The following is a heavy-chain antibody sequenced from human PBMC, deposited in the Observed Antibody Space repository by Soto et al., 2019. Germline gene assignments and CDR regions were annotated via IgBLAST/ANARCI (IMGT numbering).Heavy chain of an antibody. CDR1: GGSISSYY. CDR3: ARIYGDYDNYFDY. V-gene: IGHV4-59*01. Sequence: ASETLSLTCTVSGGSISSYYWSWIRQPPGKGLEWIGYIYYSGSTNYRPSLKSRVTISIDTSKNQFSLKLSSVTAADTAVYYCARIYGDYDNYFDYWGQGTLVTVSS. CDR2: IYYSGST. J-gene: IGHJ4*02. D-gene: IGHD4-17*01.